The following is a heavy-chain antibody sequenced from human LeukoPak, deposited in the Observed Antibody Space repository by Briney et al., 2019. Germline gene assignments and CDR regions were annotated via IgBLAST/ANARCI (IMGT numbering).Heavy chain of an antibody. V-gene: IGHV4-59*01. Sequence: SETLSLTCTVSGNSISSYYWSWIRQPPGKGLEWIGYIYYSGSTNYNPSLKSRVTISVDTSKNQFSLKLSSVTAADTAVYYCASSLAYCGGDCYSDDAFDIWGQGTMVTVSS. CDR1: GNSISSYY. CDR2: IYYSGST. J-gene: IGHJ3*02. D-gene: IGHD2-21*02. CDR3: ASSLAYCGGDCYSDDAFDI.